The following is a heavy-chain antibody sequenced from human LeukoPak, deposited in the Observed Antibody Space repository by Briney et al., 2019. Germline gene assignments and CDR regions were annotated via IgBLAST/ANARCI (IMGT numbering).Heavy chain of an antibody. V-gene: IGHV1-8*02. Sequence: ASVKVSCKASGYTFTTYAMNWVRQATGQGLEWMGWMNPNSGNTGYAQKFQGRVTMTRNTSISTAYMELSSLRSEDTAVYYCARGLGNDGIFDYWGQGTLVTVSS. J-gene: IGHJ4*02. CDR2: MNPNSGNT. CDR3: ARGLGNDGIFDY. D-gene: IGHD1-1*01. CDR1: GYTFTTYA.